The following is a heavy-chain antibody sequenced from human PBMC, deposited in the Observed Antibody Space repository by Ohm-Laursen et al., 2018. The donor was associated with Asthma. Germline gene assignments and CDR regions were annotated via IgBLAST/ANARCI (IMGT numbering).Heavy chain of an antibody. D-gene: IGHD6-19*01. CDR3: ARQPMGHQWLGPAGVLYFDY. CDR1: GYSFTSYW. Sequence: ESLKISCKGSGYSFTSYWIGWVRQMPGKGLEWMGIIYPGDSDTRYSPSFQGQVTISADKSISTAYLQWSSLKASDTAMYYCARQPMGHQWLGPAGVLYFDYWGQGTLVTVSS. CDR2: IYPGDSDT. V-gene: IGHV5-51*01. J-gene: IGHJ4*02.